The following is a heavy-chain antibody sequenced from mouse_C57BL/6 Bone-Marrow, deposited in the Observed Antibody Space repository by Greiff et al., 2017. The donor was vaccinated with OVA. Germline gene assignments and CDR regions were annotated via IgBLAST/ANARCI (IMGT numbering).Heavy chain of an antibody. CDR2: IYPRSGNT. V-gene: IGHV1-81*01. CDR1: GYTFTSYG. D-gene: IGHD2-4*01. Sequence: VQLQESGAELARPGASVKLSCKASGYTFTSYGISWVKQRTGQGLEWIGEIYPRSGNTYYNEKFKGKATLTADKSSSTAYMELRSLTSEDSAVYFCARGGIYYDYDGFAYWGQGTLVTVSA. J-gene: IGHJ3*01. CDR3: ARGGIYYDYDGFAY.